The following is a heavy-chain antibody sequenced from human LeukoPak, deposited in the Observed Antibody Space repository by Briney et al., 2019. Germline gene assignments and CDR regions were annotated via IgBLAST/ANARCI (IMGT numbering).Heavy chain of an antibody. CDR2: LRNSDGST. V-gene: IGHV3-23*01. J-gene: IGHJ4*02. CDR1: GFSVNTYT. D-gene: IGHD1-1*01. CDR3: AKGLERESRLDS. Sequence: PGGSLRLSCAASGFSVNTYTMYWVRQAPGKGLEWVSGLRNSDGSTYYADSVQGRFTISSDNSKNIVFLQMNNLRAEDTALYYCAKGLERESRLDSWGQGTLVTVS.